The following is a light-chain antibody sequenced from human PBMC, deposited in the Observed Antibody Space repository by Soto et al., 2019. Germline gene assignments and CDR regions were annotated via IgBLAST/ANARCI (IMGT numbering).Light chain of an antibody. Sequence: QSALTQPASVSGSPGQSITISCTGTGSDIGTYNYVSWYQHHPGKAPKFIIYDVTNRPSGVSDRFSGSKSGNTASLTISGLQAEDEADYFCKLYTSASTYVFGTGTKLTVL. CDR3: KLYTSASTYV. CDR1: GSDIGTYNY. V-gene: IGLV2-14*03. CDR2: DVT. J-gene: IGLJ1*01.